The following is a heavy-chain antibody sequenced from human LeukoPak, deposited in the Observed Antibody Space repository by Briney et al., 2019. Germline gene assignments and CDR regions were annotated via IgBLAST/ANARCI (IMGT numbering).Heavy chain of an antibody. V-gene: IGHV3-21*01. CDR3: ARSPAAGTMDY. CDR1: GLTFSSYS. J-gene: IGHJ4*02. CDR2: ISSSSSYI. Sequence: GGSLRLSCAASGLTFSSYSMNWVRQAPGKGLEWVSSISSSSSYIYYADSVKGRFTISRDNAKNSLYLQMNSLRAEDTAVYYCARSPAAGTMDYWGQGTLVTVSS. D-gene: IGHD6-13*01.